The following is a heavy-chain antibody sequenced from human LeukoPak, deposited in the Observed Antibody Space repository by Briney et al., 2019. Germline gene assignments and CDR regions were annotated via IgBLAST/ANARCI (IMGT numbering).Heavy chain of an antibody. V-gene: IGHV3-30-3*01. CDR3: ASHRVRTEMYGYVSRGAFVY. CDR1: GFTFSNYA. J-gene: IGHJ4*02. D-gene: IGHD5-18*01. CDR2: ISSDGNNK. Sequence: GGSLRLSCAAPGFTFSNYAMHWVRQAPGKGLEWVAVISSDGNNKYYADSVKDRFTISRDNSKTTLYLQKNSLRAEDTAVYYCASHRVRTEMYGYVSRGAFVYWGQGALVTVSS.